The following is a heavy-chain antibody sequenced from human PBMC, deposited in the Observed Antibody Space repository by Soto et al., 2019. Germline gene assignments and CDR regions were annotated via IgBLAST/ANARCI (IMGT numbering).Heavy chain of an antibody. V-gene: IGHV4-38-2*02. J-gene: IGHJ5*02. CDR2: IYHSGST. CDR1: GYSISSGYY. D-gene: IGHD5-12*01. CDR3: ARDNLVATREWFDP. Sequence: SETLSLTCAVSGYSISSGYYWGCIRQPPGKGLEWIGSIYHSGSTYYNPSLKSRVTISVDTSKNQFSLKLSSVTAADTAVYYCARDNLVATREWFDPWGQGTLVTVSS.